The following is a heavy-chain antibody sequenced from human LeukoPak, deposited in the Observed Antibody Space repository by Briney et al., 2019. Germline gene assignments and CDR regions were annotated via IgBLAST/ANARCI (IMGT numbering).Heavy chain of an antibody. CDR2: IYYSGRT. D-gene: IGHD3-22*01. J-gene: IGHJ1*01. V-gene: IGHV4-39*01. Sequence: SKTLSLTCTVFGDSVSRSDSYWDWIRQPPGKGLEWIGTIYYSGRTYYSPSLKSRVTISVDTSNNQFSLNLSSVTAADTALYFCARRRYYDSTGYLNWGQGTLVTVSS. CDR3: ARRRYYDSTGYLN. CDR1: GDSVSRSDSY.